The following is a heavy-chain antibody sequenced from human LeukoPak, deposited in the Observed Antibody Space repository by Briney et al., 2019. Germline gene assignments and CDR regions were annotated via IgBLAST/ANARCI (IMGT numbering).Heavy chain of an antibody. V-gene: IGHV1-2*02. CDR3: ARLSLYYFDY. Sequence: AAVKVSCKASGYTFTGYYMHWVRQAPGQGLEGMGWINPNSGGTNYAQKFQGRVTMTRDTSISTAYMELSRLRSADTAVYYCARLSLYYFDYWGQGTLVTVSS. J-gene: IGHJ4*02. CDR1: GYTFTGYY. CDR2: INPNSGGT.